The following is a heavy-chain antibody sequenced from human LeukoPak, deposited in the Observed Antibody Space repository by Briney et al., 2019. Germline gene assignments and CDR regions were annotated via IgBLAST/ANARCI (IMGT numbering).Heavy chain of an antibody. Sequence: PSETLSLTCAVYGGSFSGYYWIWIRQPPGKGLEWIGEINHSGSTNYNPSLKSRVTISVDTSKNQFSLKLSSVTAADTAVYYCARGGLQLWFPPYLWGRGTLVTVSS. CDR2: INHSGST. V-gene: IGHV4-34*01. CDR3: ARGGLQLWFPPYL. CDR1: GGSFSGYY. J-gene: IGHJ2*01. D-gene: IGHD5-18*01.